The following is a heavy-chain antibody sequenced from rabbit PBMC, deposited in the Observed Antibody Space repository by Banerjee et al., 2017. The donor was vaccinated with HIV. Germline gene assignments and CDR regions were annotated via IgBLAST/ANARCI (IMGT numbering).Heavy chain of an antibody. CDR1: GFSFSSSYY. D-gene: IGHD2-1*01. J-gene: IGHJ4*01. Sequence: QSLEESGGDLVKPGASLTLTCTASGFSFSSSYYMCWVRQAPGKGLEWIGCIYTSSGSTDYASWVNGRFTISKTSSTTVTLQMTSLTAADTATYFCARETGYDYNNWDLWGPGTLVTVS. CDR3: ARETGYDYNNWDL. V-gene: IGHV1S40*01. CDR2: IYTSSGST.